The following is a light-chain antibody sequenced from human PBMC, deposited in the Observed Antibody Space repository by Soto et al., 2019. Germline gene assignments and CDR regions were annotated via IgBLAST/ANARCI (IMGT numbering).Light chain of an antibody. CDR1: QSIDTY. CDR3: QPSYSLPVT. CDR2: GVS. Sequence: DIQMTQSPSSLSASIGDRVTITCRASQSIDTYLSWYQKKPGKAPNLLIYGVSNLESGVPSRISGSGSGTDFTLTITSLEVEDFATYYCQPSYSLPVTFGGGTRVDIK. V-gene: IGKV1-39*01. J-gene: IGKJ4*01.